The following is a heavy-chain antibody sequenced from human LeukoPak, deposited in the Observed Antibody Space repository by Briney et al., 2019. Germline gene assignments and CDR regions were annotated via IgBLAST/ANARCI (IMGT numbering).Heavy chain of an antibody. CDR3: ARDGRGGYSYGYINYYGMDV. D-gene: IGHD5-18*01. Sequence: PGGSLRLSCAASGFTFSSYSMNWVRQAPGKGLEWVSSISSSSSYIYYADSVKGRFTISRDNAKNSLYLQMNSLRAEDTAVYYCARDGRGGYSYGYINYYGMDVWGKGTTVTVSS. J-gene: IGHJ6*04. V-gene: IGHV3-21*01. CDR1: GFTFSSYS. CDR2: ISSSSSYI.